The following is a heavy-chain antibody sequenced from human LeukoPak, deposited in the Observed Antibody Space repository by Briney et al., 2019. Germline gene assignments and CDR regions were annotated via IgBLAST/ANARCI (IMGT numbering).Heavy chain of an antibody. CDR1: GFTFSSYA. V-gene: IGHV3-23*01. Sequence: GGSLRLSCAASGFTFSSYAMNWVRQAPGKGLEWVSAISSSGSSTYYADSVKGRFTISRDNSKNTLYLQMYSLRAEDTAVYYCAKDRGQLVPKYNWFDPWGQGTLVTVST. CDR3: AKDRGQLVPKYNWFDP. D-gene: IGHD6-6*01. J-gene: IGHJ5*02. CDR2: ISSSGSST.